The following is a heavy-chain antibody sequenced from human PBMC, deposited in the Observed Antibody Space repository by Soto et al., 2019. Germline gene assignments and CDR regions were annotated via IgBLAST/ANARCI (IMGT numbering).Heavy chain of an antibody. CDR3: ASSEGNYCYYGMDV. CDR1: RFRFSDYY. CDR2: ISSSGTTI. V-gene: IGHV3-11*01. J-gene: IGHJ6*02. Sequence: ESGGGLVKPGGSLRLSCEASRFRFSDYYMSWVRQAPGKGLEWVSFISSSGTTIYYADSVKGRFTISRDNAKNSLFLQMNSLRVEDTAVYYCASSEGNYCYYGMDVWGQGTTVTVSS.